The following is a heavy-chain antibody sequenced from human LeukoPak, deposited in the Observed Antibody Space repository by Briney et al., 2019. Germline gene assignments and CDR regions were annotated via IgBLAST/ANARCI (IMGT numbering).Heavy chain of an antibody. CDR1: GYTFTGYY. J-gene: IGHJ4*02. CDR3: ARVLTGDLLFDY. V-gene: IGHV1-69*13. Sequence: GASVKVSCKASGYTFTGYYLHWVRQAPGQGLEWMGGIIPIFGTANYAQKFQGRVTITADESTSTAYMELSSLRSEDTAVYYCARVLTGDLLFDYWGQGTLVTVSS. CDR2: IIPIFGTA. D-gene: IGHD7-27*01.